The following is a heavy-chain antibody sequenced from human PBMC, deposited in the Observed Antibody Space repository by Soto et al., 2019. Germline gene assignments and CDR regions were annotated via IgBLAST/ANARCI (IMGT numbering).Heavy chain of an antibody. CDR2: IIPIFGTA. Sequence: SVKVSCKASGGTFSSYAISWVRQAPGQGLEWMGGIIPIFGTANYAQKFQGRVTITADESTSTAYMELSSPRSEDTAVYYCARSCRDGYSRPFDYWGQGTLVTVSS. CDR3: ARSCRDGYSRPFDY. V-gene: IGHV1-69*13. CDR1: GGTFSSYA. D-gene: IGHD5-18*01. J-gene: IGHJ4*02.